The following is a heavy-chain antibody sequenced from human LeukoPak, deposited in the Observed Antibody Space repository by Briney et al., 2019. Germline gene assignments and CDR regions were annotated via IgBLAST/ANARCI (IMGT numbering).Heavy chain of an antibody. V-gene: IGHV3-20*04. CDR3: ARGAGIQLWLTPYYYYMDV. CDR1: GFTFDDYG. Sequence: PGGSLRLSCAASGFTFDDYGMSWVRQAPGKGLEWVSGINWNGGSTGYADSVKGRFTISGDNAKNSLYLQMNSLRAEDTAVYYCARGAGIQLWLTPYYYYMDVWGKGTTVTISS. CDR2: INWNGGST. J-gene: IGHJ6*03. D-gene: IGHD5-18*01.